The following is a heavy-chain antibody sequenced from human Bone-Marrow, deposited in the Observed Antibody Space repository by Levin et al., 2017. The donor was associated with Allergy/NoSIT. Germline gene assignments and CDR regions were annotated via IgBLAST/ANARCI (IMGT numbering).Heavy chain of an antibody. V-gene: IGHV4-30-4*01. Sequence: SETLSLTCSVSGDSISSGDYYWTWIRQSPGKGLEWIGYIYHSESTYYNPSLKSRLTISIDTTRNNFSLKLTSVTAADTAMYYCARATSYCSSITCYTSYYLGLDVWGQGTAVTVSS. D-gene: IGHD2-2*02. CDR3: ARATSYCSSITCYTSYYLGLDV. CDR2: IYHSEST. CDR1: GDSISSGDYY. J-gene: IGHJ6*02.